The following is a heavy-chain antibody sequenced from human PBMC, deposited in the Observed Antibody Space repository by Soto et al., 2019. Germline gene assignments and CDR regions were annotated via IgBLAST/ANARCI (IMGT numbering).Heavy chain of an antibody. Sequence: QVQLVQSGAEEKKPGASVKVSCKASGYTFTNYAMHWVRQAPGQRLEWMGWINAGNGNTKYSQKFQGRVTITRDTSARTAYMELSSLRSEDTAVYFCARVSGYYFLDSWGQGTLVTVSS. CDR2: INAGNGNT. V-gene: IGHV1-3*05. J-gene: IGHJ4*02. CDR1: GYTFTNYA. CDR3: ARVSGYYFLDS. D-gene: IGHD5-12*01.